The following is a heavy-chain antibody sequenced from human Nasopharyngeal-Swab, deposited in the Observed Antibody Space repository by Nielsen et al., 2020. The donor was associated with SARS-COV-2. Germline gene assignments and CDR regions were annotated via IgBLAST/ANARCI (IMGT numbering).Heavy chain of an antibody. CDR3: ARLGGSYYSTTDY. CDR1: GYSFTSYW. J-gene: IGHJ4*02. Sequence: KVSCKGSGYSFTSYWICWVRQMPGKGLEWMGIIYPGDSDTRYSPSFQGQVTISADKSISTAYLQWSSLKASDTAMYYCARLGGSYYSTTDYWGQGTLVTVSS. V-gene: IGHV5-51*01. D-gene: IGHD1-26*01. CDR2: IYPGDSDT.